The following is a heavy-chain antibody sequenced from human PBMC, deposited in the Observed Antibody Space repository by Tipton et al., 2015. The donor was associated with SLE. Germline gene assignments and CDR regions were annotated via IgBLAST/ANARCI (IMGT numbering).Heavy chain of an antibody. V-gene: IGHV4-4*07. J-gene: IGHJ4*02. D-gene: IGHD1-14*01. Sequence: TLSLTCTVSGVPINSYDWSWIRQPAGKGLEWIGRFHTGWGTNYNPSLNSRVTMSLDTSKNQLSLSLTSVTAADTAMYYCARGHPGNSFDYWGQGTLVTVSS. CDR1: GVPINSYD. CDR2: FHTGWGT. CDR3: ARGHPGNSFDY.